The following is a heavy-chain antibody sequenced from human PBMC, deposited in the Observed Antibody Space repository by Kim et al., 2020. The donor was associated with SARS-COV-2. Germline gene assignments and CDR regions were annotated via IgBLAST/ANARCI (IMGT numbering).Heavy chain of an antibody. Sequence: GGSLRLSCTASGFTFGVHAMSWFRQAPGKGLEWVGVIRRNSYGGTTEYAASVKGRFTISRDDSKSMAYLQMNSLKTEDTAVYYCARDYYDTSTPLFDYWG. CDR3: ARDYYDTSTPLFDY. J-gene: IGHJ4*01. D-gene: IGHD3-22*01. CDR2: IRRNSYGGTT. V-gene: IGHV3-49*03. CDR1: GFTFGVHA.